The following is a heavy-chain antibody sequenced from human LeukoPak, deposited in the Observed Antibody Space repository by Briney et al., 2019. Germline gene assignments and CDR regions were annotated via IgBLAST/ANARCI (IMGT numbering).Heavy chain of an antibody. CDR3: ARTPPKGDIDY. J-gene: IGHJ4*02. D-gene: IGHD2-21*02. CDR2: MSASSGNT. Sequence: ASVKVSCKASGYTFTNYDINWVRQATGQGLEWLGWMSASSGNTGYAQKFQGRVSMTRATSISTAYLELTSLTFDDTAVYYCARTPPKGDIDYWGQGTLDTVSS. V-gene: IGHV1-8*01. CDR1: GYTFTNYD.